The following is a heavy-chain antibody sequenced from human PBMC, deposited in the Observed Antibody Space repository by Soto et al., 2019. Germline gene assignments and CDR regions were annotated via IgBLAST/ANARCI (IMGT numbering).Heavy chain of an antibody. Sequence: GGSLRLSCAASGFTFSSYGMHWGRQAPGKGLEWVAVISYDGTNNYYTESVKGRFTISRDNSKNTLFLQMNSLRAEDTAVYFCAKGDCSGGSCYFSAFDIWGQGTMVTVSS. CDR1: GFTFSSYG. D-gene: IGHD2-15*01. V-gene: IGHV3-30*18. J-gene: IGHJ3*02. CDR3: AKGDCSGGSCYFSAFDI. CDR2: ISYDGTNN.